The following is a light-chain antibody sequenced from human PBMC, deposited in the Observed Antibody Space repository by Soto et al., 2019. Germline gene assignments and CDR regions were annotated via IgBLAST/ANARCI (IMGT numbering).Light chain of an antibody. J-gene: IGLJ1*01. Sequence: QSVLTQPPSVSGAPGQRVAISCTGSSSNIGAEYDVHWYQQLPGTAPKRLIYGDNNRPSGVPDRFSGSKSGTSASLAITGLQPEDEADYYCPSYDSSLTTFVFGTGTKLTVL. CDR2: GDN. CDR3: PSYDSSLTTFV. CDR1: SSNIGAEYD. V-gene: IGLV1-40*01.